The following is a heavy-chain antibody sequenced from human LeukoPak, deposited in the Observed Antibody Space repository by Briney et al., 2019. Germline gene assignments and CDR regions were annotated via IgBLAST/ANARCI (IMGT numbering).Heavy chain of an antibody. CDR1: EFTFSSYS. Sequence: PGGSLRLSCAASEFTFSSYSMNWVRQAPGKGLEWVSSISSSSTYIYYADSVKGRLTISRDNAKNSLYLQMNSLRAEDTAVYYCARAGYSYGPRGLDYWGQGTLVTVSS. CDR3: ARAGYSYGPRGLDY. CDR2: ISSSSTYI. J-gene: IGHJ4*02. V-gene: IGHV3-21*01. D-gene: IGHD5-18*01.